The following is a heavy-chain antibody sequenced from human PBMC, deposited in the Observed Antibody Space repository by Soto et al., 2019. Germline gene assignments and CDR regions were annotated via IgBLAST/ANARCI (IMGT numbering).Heavy chain of an antibody. V-gene: IGHV1-8*01. Sequence: ASVKVSCKASGYTXTSYDINWVRQATGQGLEWMGWMNPNSGNTGYSQKFQGRVTITRDTSASTAYMELSSLRSEDTAVYYCARGITLPTPLDYWGQGTLVTVSS. CDR2: MNPNSGNT. D-gene: IGHD1-20*01. CDR3: ARGITLPTPLDY. CDR1: GYTXTSYD. J-gene: IGHJ4*02.